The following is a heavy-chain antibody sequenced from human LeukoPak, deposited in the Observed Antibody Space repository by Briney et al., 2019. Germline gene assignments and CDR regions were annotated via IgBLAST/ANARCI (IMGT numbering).Heavy chain of an antibody. V-gene: IGHV4-30-4*01. CDR3: ARDAGSHHDAFDI. CDR2: IYYSGST. CDR1: GGSISSGDYY. J-gene: IGHJ3*02. Sequence: SQTLSLTGTVSGGSISSGDYYWSWIRQPPRKGLEWIGYIYYSGSTYYNPSLKSRVTVSVDTSKNQFSLKLSSVTAADTAVYYCARDAGSHHDAFDIWGQGTMVTVSS. D-gene: IGHD2-15*01.